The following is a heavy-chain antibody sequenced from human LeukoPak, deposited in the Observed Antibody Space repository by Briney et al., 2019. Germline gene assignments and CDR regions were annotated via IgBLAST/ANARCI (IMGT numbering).Heavy chain of an antibody. CDR2: ISYDGSNK. J-gene: IGHJ4*02. D-gene: IGHD3-9*01. CDR3: AREPSTYYDILTGLSYFDY. CDR1: GFTFSSYA. Sequence: PGGSLRLSCAASGFTFSSYAMHWVRQAPGKGLEWVAVISYDGSNKYYADSVKDRFTISRDNSKNTLYLQMNSLRAEDTAVYYCAREPSTYYDILTGLSYFDYWGQGTLVTVSS. V-gene: IGHV3-30*04.